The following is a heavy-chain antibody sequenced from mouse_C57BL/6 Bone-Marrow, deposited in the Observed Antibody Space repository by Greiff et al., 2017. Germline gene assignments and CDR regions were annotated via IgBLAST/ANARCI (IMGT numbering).Heavy chain of an antibody. Sequence: DVKLQESGPVLVKPGASVKMSCKASGYTFTDYYMNWVKQSHGKSLEWIGVINPYNGGTSYNQKFKGKATLTVDKSSSTAYMELNSLTSEDSAVXYCARGENYRGGYAMDYWGQGTSVTVSS. V-gene: IGHV1-19*01. J-gene: IGHJ4*01. CDR3: ARGENYRGGYAMDY. D-gene: IGHD2-14*01. CDR1: GYTFTDYY. CDR2: INPYNGGT.